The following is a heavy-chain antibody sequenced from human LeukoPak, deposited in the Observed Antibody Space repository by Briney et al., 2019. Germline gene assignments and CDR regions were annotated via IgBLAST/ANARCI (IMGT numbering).Heavy chain of an antibody. CDR3: TTEHTLGKVGAIDY. D-gene: IGHD1-26*01. V-gene: IGHV3-15*01. CDR2: IKSKADGGTT. Sequence: PGGSLRLSCATSGFSFTDYPMNWVRQAPGKGLEWVGRIKSKADGGTTDYAAPVKDRFTISRDDSKNTLYLQMNSLKTEDTAVYYCTTEHTLGKVGAIDYWGQGTLVTVSS. J-gene: IGHJ4*02. CDR1: GFSFTDYP.